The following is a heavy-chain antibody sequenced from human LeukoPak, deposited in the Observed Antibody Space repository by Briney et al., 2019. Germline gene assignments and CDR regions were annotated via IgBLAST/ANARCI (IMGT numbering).Heavy chain of an antibody. CDR3: ARDHGSGSYYADY. CDR2: INPNSGGT. D-gene: IGHD3-10*01. Sequence: GASVKVSCKASGYTFTGYYMHWVRQAPGQGLEWMGWINPNSGGTNYAQKFQGRVTMTRDTSISTAYMELSRLRSDDTAVYYCARDHGSGSYYADYWGQGTLVTVPS. J-gene: IGHJ4*02. V-gene: IGHV1-2*02. CDR1: GYTFTGYY.